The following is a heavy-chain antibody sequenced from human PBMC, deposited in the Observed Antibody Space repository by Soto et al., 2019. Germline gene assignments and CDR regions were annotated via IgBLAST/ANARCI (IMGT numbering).Heavy chain of an antibody. Sequence: QITLKESGPTLVKPTQTLTLTCTFSGFSLSTSGVGVGWIRQPPGKALEWLALIYWDDDKRYSPSLKSRLTITKDTTKNPVVLTMSNRDPVDTATYYCAHSPTAVAGPVGAFDIWGQGRMFAVSS. D-gene: IGHD6-19*01. CDR2: IYWDDDK. CDR3: AHSPTAVAGPVGAFDI. CDR1: GFSLSTSGVG. J-gene: IGHJ3*02. V-gene: IGHV2-5*02.